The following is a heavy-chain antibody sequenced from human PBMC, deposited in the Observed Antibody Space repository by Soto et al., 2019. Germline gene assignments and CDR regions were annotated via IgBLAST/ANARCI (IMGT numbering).Heavy chain of an antibody. CDR1: GFTFSTYG. J-gene: IGHJ4*02. Sequence: QVQLVESGGGVVQPGKSLRLSCAASGFTFSTYGMHWVRQAPGKGLEWVAVIWYDGSNKYHGDSLKGRFTISRDNSKNTLYLQINNRRADDTAVYYCGRDGALGDTAVVDSWGQGTLVTVSS. V-gene: IGHV3-33*01. CDR2: IWYDGSNK. CDR3: GRDGALGDTAVVDS. D-gene: IGHD5-18*01.